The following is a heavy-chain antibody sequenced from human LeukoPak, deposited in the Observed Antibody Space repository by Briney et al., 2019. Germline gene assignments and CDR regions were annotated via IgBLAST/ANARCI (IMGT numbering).Heavy chain of an antibody. J-gene: IGHJ3*02. CDR3: ARSSDAFDI. V-gene: IGHV1-46*01. D-gene: IGHD6-13*01. CDR2: INPSGGST. CDR1: GYTFTSYY. Sequence: ASVTVSCKASGYTFTSYYMHWVRQAPGQGLEGMGIINPSGGSTSYAQKFQGRVTMTRDMPTSTVYMELSSLRSEDTAVYYCARSSDAFDIWGQGTMVTVSS.